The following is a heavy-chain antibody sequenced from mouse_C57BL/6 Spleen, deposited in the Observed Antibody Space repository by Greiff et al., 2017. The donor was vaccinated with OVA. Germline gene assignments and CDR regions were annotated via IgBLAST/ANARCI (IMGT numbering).Heavy chain of an antibody. J-gene: IGHJ2*01. D-gene: IGHD1-1*01. CDR1: GFSLTSYG. CDR3: ARNDEYYGSSLYFDY. Sequence: VKLMESGPGLVQPSQSLSITCTVSGFSLTSYGVHWVRQSPGKGLEWLGVIWSGGSTDYNAAFISRLSISKDNSKSQVFFKMNSLQADDTAIYYCARNDEYYGSSLYFDYWGQGTTLTVSS. CDR2: IWSGGST. V-gene: IGHV2-2*01.